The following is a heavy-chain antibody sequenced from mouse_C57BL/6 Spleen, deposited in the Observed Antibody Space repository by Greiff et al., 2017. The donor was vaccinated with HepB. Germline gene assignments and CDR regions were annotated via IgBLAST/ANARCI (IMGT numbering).Heavy chain of an antibody. CDR2: INPGSGGT. CDR3: AIYGNHGDFDY. Sequence: QVQLKQSGAELVRPGTSVKVSCKASGYAFTNYLIEWVKQRPGQGLEWIGVINPGSGGTNYNEKFKGKATLTADKSSSTAYMQLSSLTSEDSAVYFCAIYGNHGDFDYWGQGTTLTVSS. CDR1: GYAFTNYL. D-gene: IGHD2-1*01. J-gene: IGHJ2*01. V-gene: IGHV1-54*01.